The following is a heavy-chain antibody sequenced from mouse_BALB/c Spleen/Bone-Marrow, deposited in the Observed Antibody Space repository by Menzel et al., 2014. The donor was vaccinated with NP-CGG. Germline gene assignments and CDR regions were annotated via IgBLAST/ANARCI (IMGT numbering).Heavy chain of an antibody. CDR1: GFSLTGYG. D-gene: IGHD2-4*01. Sequence: QVQLKHSGPGLVAPSQRLSITCTVSGFSLTGYGVNWVRQPPGKGLEWLGMIWGDGSTDYNSALKSRLSISKDNSKSQVFLKMNSLQTDDTARYYCARGEDYDDYYAMDYWGQGASVTVSS. CDR3: ARGEDYDDYYAMDY. CDR2: IWGDGST. J-gene: IGHJ4*01. V-gene: IGHV2-6-7*01.